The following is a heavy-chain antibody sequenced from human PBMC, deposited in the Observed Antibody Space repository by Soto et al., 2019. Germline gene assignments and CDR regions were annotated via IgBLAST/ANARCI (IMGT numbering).Heavy chain of an antibody. CDR2: INHSGST. D-gene: IGHD2-8*02. V-gene: IGHV4-34*01. Sequence: QVQLQQWGAGLLKPSETLSLTCAVYGGSFSGYYWTWIRQPPGTGLEWIGEINHSGSTNYNPSLKIRGTLTVDTCKNQFSLTLTSVTAADTAVYYCARDKLTGLFDNWGQGTLVTVSS. CDR3: ARDKLTGLFDN. J-gene: IGHJ4*02. CDR1: GGSFSGYY.